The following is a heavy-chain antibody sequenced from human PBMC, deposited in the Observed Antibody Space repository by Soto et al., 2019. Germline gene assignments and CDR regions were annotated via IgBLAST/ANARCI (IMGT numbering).Heavy chain of an antibody. J-gene: IGHJ4*02. CDR2: ISGSGGST. D-gene: IGHD4-4*01. CDR1: GFTFSSYA. CDR3: AKDPTVTTRGVYDY. Sequence: WGSLRLSCAASGFTFSSYAIIWVRQAPGKGLEWVSAISGSGGSTYYADSVKGRFTISRDNSKNTLYLQMNSLRAEDTAVYYCAKDPTVTTRGVYDYWGQGTLVTVSS. V-gene: IGHV3-23*01.